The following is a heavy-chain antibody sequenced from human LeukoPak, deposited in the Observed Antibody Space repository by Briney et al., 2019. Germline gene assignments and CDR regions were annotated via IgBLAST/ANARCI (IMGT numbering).Heavy chain of an antibody. CDR3: ATLTPGIATSGTLIPAY. V-gene: IGHV4-39*01. CDR1: GGSISSTSYY. CDR2: IYYSGST. D-gene: IGHD6-13*01. Sequence: PSETLSLTCTVSGGSISSTSYYWGWICQPPGKGLEWIGSIYYSGSTYYNPSLKSRVTISVDTSKNQFSLKLSSVTAADTAVYYCATLTPGIATSGTLIPAYWGHRTLVTVSS. J-gene: IGHJ4*01.